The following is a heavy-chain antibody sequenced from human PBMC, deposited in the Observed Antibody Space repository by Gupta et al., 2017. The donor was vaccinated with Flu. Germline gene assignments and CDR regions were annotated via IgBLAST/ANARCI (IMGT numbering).Heavy chain of an antibody. V-gene: IGHV1-2*06. CDR3: AREKFCHTTSCYRYFDP. Sequence: VQLVQSGAEVKKPGASVKVSCKASGDTFTDYYIHWVRQAPGQGLEWMGRINPHSGSRNDQQKFQGRVTITEDSSLSTAYMELSRLRSDDTAVYYCAREKFCHTTSCYRYFDPWGQGTLVTVSS. CDR2: INPHSGSR. D-gene: IGHD2-2*02. J-gene: IGHJ5*02. CDR1: GDTFTDYY.